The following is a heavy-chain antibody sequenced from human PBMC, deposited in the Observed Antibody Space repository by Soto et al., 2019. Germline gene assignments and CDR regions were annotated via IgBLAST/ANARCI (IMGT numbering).Heavy chain of an antibody. Sequence: PGVSLRLPCASSGFTFGAYAMPWVRQAPGKGLEWVSGISWNSGSIGYADSVKGRFTISRDNAKNSLYLQMNSLRAEDTALYYCAKDEGARLEGIDYWGQGTLVTSPQ. J-gene: IGHJ4*02. CDR2: ISWNSGSI. CDR3: AKDEGARLEGIDY. D-gene: IGHD6-6*01. V-gene: IGHV3-9*01. CDR1: GFTFGAYA.